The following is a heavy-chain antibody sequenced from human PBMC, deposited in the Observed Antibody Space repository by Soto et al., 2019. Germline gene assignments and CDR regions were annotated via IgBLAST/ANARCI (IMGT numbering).Heavy chain of an antibody. Sequence: QVKLVQSGAEVKKPGASVKVSCKASGYTFSSYDINWVRQATGQGLEWMGWLNPNSGDTGYAQKFQGRVTLTRNTSINTAYIELSSLTSDDTAVYYCATSGGGWYLYWGQGTLVTFSS. J-gene: IGHJ4*02. CDR1: GYTFSSYD. CDR2: LNPNSGDT. CDR3: ATSGGGWYLY. D-gene: IGHD6-19*01. V-gene: IGHV1-8*01.